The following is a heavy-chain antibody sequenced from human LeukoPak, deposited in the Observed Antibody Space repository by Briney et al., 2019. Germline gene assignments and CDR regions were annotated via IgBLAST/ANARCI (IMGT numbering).Heavy chain of an antibody. CDR3: ARALKYSSSLAFDY. V-gene: IGHV1-2*02. D-gene: IGHD6-6*01. CDR2: INPNSGGT. CDR1: GYTFTGYY. J-gene: IGHJ4*02. Sequence: ASVKVSCKASGYTFTGYYMHWVRQAPGQGLEWMGWINPNSGGTNYAQKFQGRVTMTRDTSISTAYMELSRLRSDDTAVYYCARALKYSSSLAFDYWGREPWSPSPQ.